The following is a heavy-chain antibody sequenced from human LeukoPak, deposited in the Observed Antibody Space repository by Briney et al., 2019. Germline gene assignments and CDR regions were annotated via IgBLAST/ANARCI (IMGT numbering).Heavy chain of an antibody. CDR3: ARDKVAGTGYYYYYGMDV. CDR2: IKQDGSEK. D-gene: IGHD3-10*01. CDR1: GFTFSSYW. J-gene: IGHJ6*02. Sequence: GGSLRLSCAPSGFTFSSYWMSWVRQAPGKGLEWVANIKQDGSEKYYVDSVKGRFTISRDNAKNSLYLQMNSLRAEDTAVYYCARDKVAGTGYYYYYGMDVWGQGTTVTVSS. V-gene: IGHV3-7*01.